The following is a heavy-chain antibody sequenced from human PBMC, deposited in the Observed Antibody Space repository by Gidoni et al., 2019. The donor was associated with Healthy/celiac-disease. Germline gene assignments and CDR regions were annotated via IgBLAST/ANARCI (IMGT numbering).Heavy chain of an antibody. CDR2: ST. D-gene: IGHD5-18*01. J-gene: IGHJ6*02. Sequence: STYYNPSLKSRVTISVDTSKNQFSLKLSSVTAADTAVYYCARARRGYSHTREGMDVWGQGTTVTVSS. CDR3: ARARRGYSHTREGMDV. V-gene: IGHV4-31*02.